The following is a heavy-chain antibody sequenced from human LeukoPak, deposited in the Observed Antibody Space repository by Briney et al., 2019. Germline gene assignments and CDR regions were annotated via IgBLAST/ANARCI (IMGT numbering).Heavy chain of an antibody. D-gene: IGHD2-2*01. CDR3: AREVVIVVEPAANTIDY. V-gene: IGHV3-74*01. CDR2: LPPDELGI. J-gene: IGHJ4*02. CDR1: GFTFTNYW. Sequence: ESLRLSCAASGFTFTNYWMHWVRQAPGMGLVWVSRLPPDELGIIYADSVKGRFTVSRDNAKNSLFLQMNSLRVEDTAVYYCAREVVIVVEPAANTIDYWGQGTRVTVSS.